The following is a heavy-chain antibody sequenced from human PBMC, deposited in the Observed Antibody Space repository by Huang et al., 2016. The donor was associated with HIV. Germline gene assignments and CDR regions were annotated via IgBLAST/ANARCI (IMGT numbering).Heavy chain of an antibody. Sequence: QVRLQQWGGGLVRPSETLSRTCAVYGGPFGPHYWGWIRQSPGKGLEWIAEIKYNEHAKFNPSLRSRVSISVDTSKNQFSLNVTAVTAADTAIYYCARGRDTTEMDTVDDALDVWDQGTLVIVSS. CDR3: ARGRDTTEMDTVDDALDV. CDR1: GGPFGPHY. D-gene: IGHD1-1*01. J-gene: IGHJ3*01. V-gene: IGHV4-34*02. CDR2: IKYNEHA.